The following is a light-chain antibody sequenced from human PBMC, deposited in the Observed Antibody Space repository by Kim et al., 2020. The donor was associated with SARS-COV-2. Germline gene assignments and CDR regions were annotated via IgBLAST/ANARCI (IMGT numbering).Light chain of an antibody. CDR2: FDS. J-gene: IGLJ2*01. Sequence: SYELTQPPSVSVAPGKTARMTCGGNKIGSKSVHWYQQRPGQAPVLVIYFDSDRPSRIPERFSGSNSGNTATLTISRVEAGDEADYYCQVWDSSSDHVVFGGGTQLTVL. V-gene: IGLV3-21*04. CDR3: QVWDSSSDHVV. CDR1: KIGSKS.